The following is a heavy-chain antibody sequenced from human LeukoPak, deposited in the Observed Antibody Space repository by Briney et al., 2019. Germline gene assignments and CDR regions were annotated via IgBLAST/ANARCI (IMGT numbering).Heavy chain of an antibody. Sequence: PGGSLRLSCAASGVTFSTNYMNWVRQAPGKGLEWVSVIYSDGNTYYVDSVKGRFTISRDNSKNTLYLQMNDLRAEDTAVYYCARTITLARVDIWGQGTMVTVSS. CDR1: GVTFSTNY. J-gene: IGHJ3*02. V-gene: IGHV3-53*01. D-gene: IGHD5-12*01. CDR3: ARTITLARVDI. CDR2: IYSDGNT.